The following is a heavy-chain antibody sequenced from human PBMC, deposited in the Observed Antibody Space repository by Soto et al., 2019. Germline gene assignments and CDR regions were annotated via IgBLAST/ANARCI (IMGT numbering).Heavy chain of an antibody. D-gene: IGHD3-16*02. CDR3: VRYPRSVGGSYRPDY. CDR2: INSDGSIT. J-gene: IGHJ4*02. CDR1: GFTFSSYW. Sequence: GGSLRLSCAASGFTFSSYWMHWVRQVPEKGLVWVSRINSDGSITNYADAVKGRFTISRDNVKNTLYLQMNSLRAEDTAVYYCVRYPRSVGGSYRPDYWGQGTLVTV. V-gene: IGHV3-74*01.